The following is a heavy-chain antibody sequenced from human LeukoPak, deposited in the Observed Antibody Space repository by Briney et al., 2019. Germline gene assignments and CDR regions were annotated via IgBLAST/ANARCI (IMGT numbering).Heavy chain of an antibody. V-gene: IGHV1-2*02. CDR1: GYTLTGYY. D-gene: IGHD2-2*01. CDR3: ARAGRVENYGLLSCIN. J-gene: IGHJ4*02. Sequence: GPSVKPSCKVSGYTLTGYYMHWVRQAPGHGREWMGWINPNSGGTNYAQKFQGGVTMTRDTSISTAYMELSRLSSDDTAVYYCARAGRVENYGLLSCINWGQGTLVTVSS. CDR2: INPNSGGT.